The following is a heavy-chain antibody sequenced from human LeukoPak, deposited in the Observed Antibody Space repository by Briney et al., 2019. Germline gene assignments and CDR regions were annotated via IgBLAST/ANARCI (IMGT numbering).Heavy chain of an antibody. J-gene: IGHJ4*02. CDR3: AKDSNTGGYSFGS. CDR1: GFTFHHYS. CDR2: ISWDGGIT. Sequence: PGGSLRLSCAASGFTFHHYSMHWVRQPPGKGLEWVTLISWDGGITYYADSVRGRFTISRDNSKKSLSLEMNSLRTEDTALYYCAKDSNTGGYSFGSWGQGTLVTVTS. D-gene: IGHD5-12*01. V-gene: IGHV3-43*01.